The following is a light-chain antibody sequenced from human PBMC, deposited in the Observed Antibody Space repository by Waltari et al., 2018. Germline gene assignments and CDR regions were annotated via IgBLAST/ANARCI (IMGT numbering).Light chain of an antibody. CDR1: QTITMY. J-gene: IGKJ4*01. Sequence: DIQMTQSPSSLSASVGDSVTITCRTRQTITMYLNWYQQKPGKAPKLLIYGASSLRSGVPSRFSGSGSGTDFTLTISSLQAEDSATDHCQQSDSTPLTFGGGTKVEVK. CDR2: GAS. CDR3: QQSDSTPLT. V-gene: IGKV1-39*01.